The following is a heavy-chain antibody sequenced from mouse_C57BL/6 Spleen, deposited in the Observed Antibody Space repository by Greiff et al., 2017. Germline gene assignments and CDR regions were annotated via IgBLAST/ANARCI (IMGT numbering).Heavy chain of an antibody. V-gene: IGHV14-2*01. CDR3: AREGGYSNYVYYAMDY. D-gene: IGHD2-5*01. Sequence: VLLMESGAELVKPGASVKLSCTASGFNIKDYYMHWVKQRTEQGLEWIGRFDPEDGETKYAPKFQGKATITTDTSSTTAYLQLSSLTSEDTTVYYSAREGGYSNYVYYAMDYWGQGTSVTVSS. J-gene: IGHJ4*01. CDR1: GFNIKDYY. CDR2: FDPEDGET.